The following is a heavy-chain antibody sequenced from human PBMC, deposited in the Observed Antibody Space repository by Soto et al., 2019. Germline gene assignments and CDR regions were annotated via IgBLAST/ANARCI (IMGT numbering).Heavy chain of an antibody. V-gene: IGHV1-18*01. CDR1: GYTFTSYG. J-gene: IGHJ5*02. D-gene: IGHD2-15*01. CDR2: ISAYNGNT. Sequence: QVQLVQSGAEVKKPGASVKVSCKASGYTFTSYGISWVRQAPGQGLEWMGWISAYNGNTNYAQKLQGRVTMTTDTSTSTADMELRSLRSDDTAVYYCARESHGGRYCSGGSCYSSRWFDPWGQGTLVTVSS. CDR3: ARESHGGRYCSGGSCYSSRWFDP.